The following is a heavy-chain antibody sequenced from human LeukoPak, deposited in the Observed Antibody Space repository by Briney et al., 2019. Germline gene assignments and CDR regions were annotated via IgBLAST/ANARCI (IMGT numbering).Heavy chain of an antibody. CDR3: ARGGRSKGLYDY. J-gene: IGHJ4*02. Sequence: SETLSLTCTVSGYSISSGYYWGWIRQPPGKGLEWIGSIYHSGSTYYNPSLKSRVTISVDTSKNQFSLKLSSVTAADTAVYYCARGGRSKGLYDYWGQGTLVTVSS. D-gene: IGHD3-16*02. CDR1: GYSISSGYY. V-gene: IGHV4-38-2*02. CDR2: IYHSGST.